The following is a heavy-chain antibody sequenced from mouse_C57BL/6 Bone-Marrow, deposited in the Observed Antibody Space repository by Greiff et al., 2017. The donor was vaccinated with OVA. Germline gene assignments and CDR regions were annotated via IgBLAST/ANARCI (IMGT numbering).Heavy chain of an antibody. V-gene: IGHV1-42*01. CDR1: GYSFTGYY. CDR3: ARCPRITTVVEDYAMDY. Sequence: VQLQQSGPELVKPGASVKISCKASGYSFTGYYMNWVKQSPEKSLEWIGEINPSTGGTTYNQKFKAKATLTVDKSSSTAYMQLKSLTSEDSAVYYCARCPRITTVVEDYAMDYWGQGTSVTVSS. D-gene: IGHD1-1*01. CDR2: INPSTGGT. J-gene: IGHJ4*01.